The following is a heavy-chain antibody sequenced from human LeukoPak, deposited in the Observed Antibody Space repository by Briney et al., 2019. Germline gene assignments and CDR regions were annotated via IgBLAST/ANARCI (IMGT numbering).Heavy chain of an antibody. J-gene: IGHJ5*02. V-gene: IGHV1-18*01. Sequence: ASVKVSCKASGYTFTTYGISWVRQAPGQGLEWMGWISAYDGETNYAQKLQDRLTMTTDASTSTVYMKLRSLRSDDTAMYYCARDYHPSGTSFEDCFDPWGQGTLVTVSS. D-gene: IGHD3-10*01. CDR1: GYTFTTYG. CDR2: ISAYDGET. CDR3: ARDYHPSGTSFEDCFDP.